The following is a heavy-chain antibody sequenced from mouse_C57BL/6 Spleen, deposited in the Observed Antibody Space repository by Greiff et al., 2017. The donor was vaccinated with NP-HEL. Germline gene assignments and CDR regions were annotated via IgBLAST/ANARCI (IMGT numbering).Heavy chain of an antibody. CDR3: ARMYYSNYGGFFDY. V-gene: IGHV1-55*01. CDR1: GYTFTSYW. Sequence: QVQLQQPGAELVKPGASVKMSCKASGYTFTSYWITWVKQRPGQGLEWIGDIYPGSGSTNYNEKFKSKATLTVDTSSSTAYMQLSSLTSEDSAVYYCARMYYSNYGGFFDYWGQGTTLTVSS. J-gene: IGHJ2*01. CDR2: IYPGSGST. D-gene: IGHD2-5*01.